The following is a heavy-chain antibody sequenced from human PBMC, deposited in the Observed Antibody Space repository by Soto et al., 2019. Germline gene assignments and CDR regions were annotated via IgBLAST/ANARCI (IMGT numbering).Heavy chain of an antibody. CDR2: ISYDGSNK. Sequence: QVQLVESGGGVVQPGRSLRLSCAASGFTFSSYGMHWVRQAPGKGLEWVAVISYDGSNKYYADSVKGRFTISRDNSKNTLYLQMNSLRAEDTAVYYCAKDLDILTGPDFWGQGTLVTVSS. D-gene: IGHD3-9*01. CDR1: GFTFSSYG. J-gene: IGHJ4*02. CDR3: AKDLDILTGPDF. V-gene: IGHV3-30*18.